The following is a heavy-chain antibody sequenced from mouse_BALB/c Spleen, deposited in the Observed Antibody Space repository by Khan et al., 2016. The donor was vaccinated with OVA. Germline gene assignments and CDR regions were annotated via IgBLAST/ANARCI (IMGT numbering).Heavy chain of an antibody. D-gene: IGHD1-2*01. CDR3: ARTARIKY. CDR1: GYSITSGYG. J-gene: IGHJ2*01. CDR2: ISYSGST. Sequence: VQLQQAGPGLVKPSQSLSLTCTVTGYSITSGYGWNWIRQFPGNKLEWMGYISYSGSTNYNPSLKSRISITRDTSKNQFFLQLNSVTTEDTATYYCARTARIKYWGQGTTLTVSS. V-gene: IGHV3-2*02.